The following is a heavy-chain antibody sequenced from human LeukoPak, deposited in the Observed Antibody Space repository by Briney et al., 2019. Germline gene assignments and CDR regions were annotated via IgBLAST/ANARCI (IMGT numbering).Heavy chain of an antibody. Sequence: SETLSLTCTVSGGSISSSSYYWGWIRQPPGKGLEWIGSIYYSGSTYYNPSLKSRVTISVDTSKNQFSLKLSSVTAADTAVYYCAGQGRSSGWGYYYYYMDVWGKGTTVTVSS. CDR3: AGQGRSSGWGYYYYYMDV. CDR2: IYYSGST. CDR1: GGSISSSSYY. V-gene: IGHV4-39*01. J-gene: IGHJ6*03. D-gene: IGHD6-19*01.